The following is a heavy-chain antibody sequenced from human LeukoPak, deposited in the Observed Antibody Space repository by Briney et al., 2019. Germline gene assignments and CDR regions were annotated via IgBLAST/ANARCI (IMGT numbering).Heavy chain of an antibody. V-gene: IGHV1-18*01. J-gene: IGHJ6*03. D-gene: IGHD4-17*01. CDR2: IITYNGNT. CDR3: AKTTVTSEEYFYYYMDV. CDR1: GYTFTSYA. Sequence: ASVKVSCKTSGYTFTSYAISWVRQAPGQGLEWMGWIITYNGNTYYSQKLQGRVTMTTDTSTSTAYMVLRSLRSDDTAVYFCAKTTVTSEEYFYYYMDVWGKGTTVTVSS.